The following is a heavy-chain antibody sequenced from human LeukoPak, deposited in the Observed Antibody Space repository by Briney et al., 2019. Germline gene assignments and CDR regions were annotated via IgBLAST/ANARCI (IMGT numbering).Heavy chain of an antibody. CDR1: GITFSGYS. D-gene: IGHD1-26*01. V-gene: IGHV3-48*02. CDR2: MTTSGDTI. Sequence: GGSLILSCVVSGITFSGYSMIWVRQAPGKGLEWLSFMTTSGDTIFYAESVKDRFTISRDNAKKSLYLQMNSLRDEDTAVYYCARVGGATAVTMYFEYWGQGTLVTVSS. CDR3: ARVGGATAVTMYFEY. J-gene: IGHJ4*02.